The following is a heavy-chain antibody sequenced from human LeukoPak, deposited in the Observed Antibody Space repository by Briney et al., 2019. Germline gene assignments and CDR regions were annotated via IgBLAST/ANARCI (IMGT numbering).Heavy chain of an antibody. CDR3: ARDYYDSSGYLLAGY. CDR1: GYTLTELS. CDR2: FDPEDGET. V-gene: IGHV1-24*01. J-gene: IGHJ4*02. D-gene: IGHD3-22*01. Sequence: ASVKVSCKVSGYTLTELSMHWVRQAPGKGLEWMGGFDPEDGETIYAQKFQGRVTMTRDTSISTAYMELSRLRSDDTAVYYCARDYYDSSGYLLAGYWGQGILVTVSS.